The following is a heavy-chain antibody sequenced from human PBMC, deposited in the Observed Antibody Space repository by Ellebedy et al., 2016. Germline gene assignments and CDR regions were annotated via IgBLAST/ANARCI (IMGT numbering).Heavy chain of an antibody. D-gene: IGHD6-13*01. J-gene: IGHJ4*02. CDR2: IYYSGST. CDR3: ARGGRYSSRFAY. V-gene: IGHV4-59*01. Sequence: SETLSLTCTVSGGSISSYYWSWIRQPPGKGLEWIGYIYYSGSTNYNPSLKSRVTISVDTSKNQFSLKLSSVTAADTAVYYCARGGRYSSRFAYWGQGTLVTVSS. CDR1: GGSISSYY.